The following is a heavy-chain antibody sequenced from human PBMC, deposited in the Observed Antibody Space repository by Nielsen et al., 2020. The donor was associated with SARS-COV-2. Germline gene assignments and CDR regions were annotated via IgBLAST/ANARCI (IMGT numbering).Heavy chain of an antibody. CDR2: IWYDVSNK. V-gene: IGHV3-33*08. CDR1: GFTFSSYA. D-gene: IGHD6-19*01. CDR3: ARDLAVAGTYGEYFDY. J-gene: IGHJ4*02. Sequence: GESLKISCAASGFTFSSYAMSWVRQAPGKGLEWVAVIWYDVSNKYYADSVKGRFTIPRDNSKNTLYLQMNSLRAEDTAVYYCARDLAVAGTYGEYFDYWGQGTLVTVSS.